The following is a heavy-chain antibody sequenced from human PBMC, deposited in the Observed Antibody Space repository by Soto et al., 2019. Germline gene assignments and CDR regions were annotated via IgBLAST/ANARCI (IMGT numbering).Heavy chain of an antibody. D-gene: IGHD3-22*01. CDR1: GFTFSSYA. V-gene: IGHV3-23*01. J-gene: IGHJ4*02. Sequence: GGSLRLSCAASGFTFSSYAMSWVRQAPGKGLEWVSAISGSGGSTYYADSVKGRFTISRDNSKNTLYLQMNSLRAEDTAVYYCAKASNYYDSSGYYPSSAYYFDYWGQGTLVTVSS. CDR3: AKASNYYDSSGYYPSSAYYFDY. CDR2: ISGSGGST.